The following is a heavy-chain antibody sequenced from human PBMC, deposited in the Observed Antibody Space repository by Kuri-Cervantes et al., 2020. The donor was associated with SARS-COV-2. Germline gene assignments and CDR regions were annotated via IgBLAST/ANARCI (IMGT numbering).Heavy chain of an antibody. D-gene: IGHD5-12*01. V-gene: IGHV3-23*01. CDR2: ISGGGRTT. Sequence: GESLKISCATSGFNFSAYAMGWVRQAPGKGLERVSSISGGGRTTYYADSVKGRFTISRDNSKNTLYLQMNSLRAEDTAVYYCAKDTWIRAYYFDYWGQGTLVTVSS. CDR1: GFNFSAYA. CDR3: AKDTWIRAYYFDY. J-gene: IGHJ4*02.